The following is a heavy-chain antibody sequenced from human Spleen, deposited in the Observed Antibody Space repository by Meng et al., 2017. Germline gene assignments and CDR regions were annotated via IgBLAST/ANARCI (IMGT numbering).Heavy chain of an antibody. CDR1: GYPFTAYY. Sequence: QGHVVHGGAEVKEPGASCKASCKPSGYPFTAYYIHWVRQAPGQGLEWMGHIIPNSGDTLYAPKFQGRVSMTADTSIGTAYVELSGLRSDDTAIYYCVRDENISLGKLFGDYWGQGTLVTVSS. CDR3: VRDENISLGKLFGDY. V-gene: IGHV1-2*06. J-gene: IGHJ4*02. CDR2: IIPNSGDT. D-gene: IGHD2-21*01.